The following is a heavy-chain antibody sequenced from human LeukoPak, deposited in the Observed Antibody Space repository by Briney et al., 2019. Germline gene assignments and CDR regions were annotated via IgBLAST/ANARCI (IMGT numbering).Heavy chain of an antibody. CDR1: GGTFSSYA. V-gene: IGHV1-69*13. J-gene: IGHJ4*02. CDR3: AIYYYDSSGIGYYFDY. CDR2: VIPIFGTA. D-gene: IGHD3-22*01. Sequence: SVKVFCKASGGTFSSYAISWVRQAPGQGLEWMGGVIPIFGTANYAQKFQGRVTITADESTSTAYMELSSLRSEDTAVYYCAIYYYDSSGIGYYFDYWGQGTLVTVSS.